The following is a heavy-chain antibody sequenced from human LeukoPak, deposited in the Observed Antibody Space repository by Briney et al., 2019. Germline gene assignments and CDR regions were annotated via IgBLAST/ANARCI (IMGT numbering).Heavy chain of an antibody. CDR1: GGSFSGYY. D-gene: IGHD3-10*01. CDR3: ARAPRIYGSGSYSNWFDP. V-gene: IGHV4-34*01. CDR2: INHSGST. Sequence: SETLSLTCAVYGGSFSGYYWSWIRQPPGKGLEWIGEINHSGSTNYNPSLKSRVTISVDTSKNQFSLKLSSVTAADTAVYYCARAPRIYGSGSYSNWFDPWGQGTLVTVSS. J-gene: IGHJ5*02.